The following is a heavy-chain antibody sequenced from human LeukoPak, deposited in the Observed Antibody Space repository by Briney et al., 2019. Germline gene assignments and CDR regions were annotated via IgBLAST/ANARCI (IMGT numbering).Heavy chain of an antibody. D-gene: IGHD3-10*01. J-gene: IGHJ4*02. CDR3: ARLLVRFGDVYYFDY. CDR2: INHSGSS. V-gene: IGHV4-59*01. Sequence: PSATLSLTCTASGGTISSDYWSWIRQPPGKGLEWIGYINHSGSSNYNPSLKSRVTISVDTSKNQFSLKLTSVTAADTAVYYCARLLVRFGDVYYFDYWGQGTLVTVSS. CDR1: GGTISSDY.